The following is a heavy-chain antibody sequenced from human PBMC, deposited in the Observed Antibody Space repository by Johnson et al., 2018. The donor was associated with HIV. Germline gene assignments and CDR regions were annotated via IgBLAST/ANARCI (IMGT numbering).Heavy chain of an antibody. CDR3: ARVRRQLVRLIAFDI. Sequence: QVQLVESGGGVVQPGRSLRLSCAASGFTFSSYAMHWVRQAPGKGLEWVAVISYDGSNKYYADSVKGRFTISRDNAKNSLHLQRNSLRAEDTAVYFGARVRRQLVRLIAFDIWGQGTLVTVSS. V-gene: IGHV3-30*04. D-gene: IGHD6-6*01. J-gene: IGHJ3*02. CDR2: ISYDGSNK. CDR1: GFTFSSYA.